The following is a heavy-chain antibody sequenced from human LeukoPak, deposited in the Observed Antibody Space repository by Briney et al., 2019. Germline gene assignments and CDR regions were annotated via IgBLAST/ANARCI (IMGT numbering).Heavy chain of an antibody. CDR3: AEAPNYYGSGSYYTLYYYYGMDV. J-gene: IGHJ6*02. D-gene: IGHD3-10*01. V-gene: IGHV3-30*02. Sequence: PGGSLRLSCAASGFTFSSYGMHWVRQAPGKGLEWVAFIRYDGSNKYYADSVKGRFTISRDNSKNTLYLQMNSLRAEDTAVYYCAEAPNYYGSGSYYTLYYYYGMDVWGQGTTVTVSS. CDR2: IRYDGSNK. CDR1: GFTFSSYG.